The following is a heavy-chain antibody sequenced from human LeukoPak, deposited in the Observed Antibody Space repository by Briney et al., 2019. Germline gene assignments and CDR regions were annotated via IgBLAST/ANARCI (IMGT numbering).Heavy chain of an antibody. J-gene: IGHJ4*02. V-gene: IGHV1-24*01. CDR1: GYTLTELS. D-gene: IGHD6-13*01. CDR3: ARGWRKIAAAGVYFDY. CDR2: FDPEDGET. Sequence: ASVKVSCKVSGYTLTELSMHWVRQAPGKGLEWMGGFDPEDGETIYAQKFQGRVTMTEDTSTDTAYMELSSLRSEDTAVYYCARGWRKIAAAGVYFDYWGQGTLVTVFS.